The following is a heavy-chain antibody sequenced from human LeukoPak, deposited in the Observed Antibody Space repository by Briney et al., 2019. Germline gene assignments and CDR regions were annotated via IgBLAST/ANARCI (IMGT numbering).Heavy chain of an antibody. CDR1: GYSISSSNW. CDR3: ARERGTVTTSAFDP. D-gene: IGHD4-17*01. V-gene: IGHV4-28*03. Sequence: SDTLSLTCAVPGYSISSSNWWGWIRPPPGKGREWIGYIYYSGSIYYNPSLKSRVTMSVDTSKNQFSLKLSSVTAVDPAVYYCARERGTVTTSAFDPWGQGTLVTVSS. CDR2: IYYSGSI. J-gene: IGHJ5*02.